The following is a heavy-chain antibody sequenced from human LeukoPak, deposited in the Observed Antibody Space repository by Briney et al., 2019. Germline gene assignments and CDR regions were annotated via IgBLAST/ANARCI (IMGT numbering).Heavy chain of an antibody. Sequence: GGSLRLSCAGSGFTFGSYAINWVRQAPGKGLEWVSAIRTSSSVTYYADSVKGRFATSRDDSRSTVFLQMNSLRAEDTAVYYCARGRVGALLHALDIWGQGTLVAVSS. V-gene: IGHV3-23*01. CDR2: IRTSSSVT. CDR1: GFTFGSYA. CDR3: ARGRVGALLHALDI. D-gene: IGHD1-26*01. J-gene: IGHJ3*02.